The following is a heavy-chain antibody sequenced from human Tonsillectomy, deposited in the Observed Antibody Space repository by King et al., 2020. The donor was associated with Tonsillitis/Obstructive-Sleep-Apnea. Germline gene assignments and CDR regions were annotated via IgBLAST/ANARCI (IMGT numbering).Heavy chain of an antibody. V-gene: IGHV3-30-3*01. D-gene: IGHD2-2*01. J-gene: IGHJ6*04. CDR2: ISFDGSYT. Sequence: VQLVESGGGVVQPGRSLRLSCAASGFTFNSYLMHWVRQAPGEGLEWVAVISFDGSYTYYVDAVKGRFTISRDNSKNSLYLQMNSLRPEDTSVYYCARDVVAVDIDVWDKETADTVSS. CDR3: ARDVVAVDIDV. CDR1: GFTFNSYL.